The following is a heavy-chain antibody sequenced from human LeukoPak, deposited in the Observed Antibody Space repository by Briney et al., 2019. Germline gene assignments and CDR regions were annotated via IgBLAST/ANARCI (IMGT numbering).Heavy chain of an antibody. J-gene: IGHJ4*02. Sequence: GGSLRLSCAASGFTFTTYWINWVRQAPGKGLEWVAVINQDGSEKYYVDSVKGRFTISRDNAKNSLYLQMNSLRAEDTAVYYCARHFRNDGDYWGQGTLVTVSS. V-gene: IGHV3-7*01. CDR3: ARHFRNDGDY. CDR2: INQDGSEK. CDR1: GFTFTTYW. D-gene: IGHD1-1*01.